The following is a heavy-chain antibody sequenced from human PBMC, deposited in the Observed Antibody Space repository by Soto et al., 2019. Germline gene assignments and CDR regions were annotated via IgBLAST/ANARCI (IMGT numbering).Heavy chain of an antibody. V-gene: IGHV3-33*01. CDR2: IWYDGSNK. J-gene: IGHJ4*02. D-gene: IGHD3-22*01. CDR1: GFTFSSYG. CDR3: ARDGAVYYDSSGYYLGY. Sequence: GGSLRLSCAASGFTFSSYGMHWVRQAPGKGLEWVAVIWYDGSNKYYADSVKGRFTISRDNSKNTLYLQMNSLRAEDTAVYYCARDGAVYYDSSGYYLGYWGQGTLVTVSS.